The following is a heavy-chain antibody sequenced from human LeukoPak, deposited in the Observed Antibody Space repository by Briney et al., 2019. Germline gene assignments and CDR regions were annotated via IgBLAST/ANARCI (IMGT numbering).Heavy chain of an antibody. D-gene: IGHD3-10*01. J-gene: IGHJ4*02. V-gene: IGHV4-59*08. CDR2: IYYSGST. CDR1: GGSISSCN. CDR3: GRHARLQGQSELDY. Sequence: PSETLSLTCTVWGGSISSCNWSWIRQPPGKGLEWIGYIYYSGSTNYNTSLTSRGNISVDTSKNQFSQELKSATAADTAGDYCGRHARLQGQSELDYWGQATLVTLSS.